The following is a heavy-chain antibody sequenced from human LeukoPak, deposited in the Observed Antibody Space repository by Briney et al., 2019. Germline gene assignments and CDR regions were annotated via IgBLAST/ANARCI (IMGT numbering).Heavy chain of an antibody. Sequence: GGSLRLSFAASGFTFSSYPMHWVRQAPGKGLEYVSGISSNGDSTYYANSVKGRFTISRDNSKSTLYLQMGSLRAEDMAVYYCAREYYYEELDYWGQGTLVTVSS. CDR1: GFTFSSYP. CDR2: ISSNGDST. J-gene: IGHJ4*02. D-gene: IGHD3-22*01. CDR3: AREYYYEELDY. V-gene: IGHV3-64*01.